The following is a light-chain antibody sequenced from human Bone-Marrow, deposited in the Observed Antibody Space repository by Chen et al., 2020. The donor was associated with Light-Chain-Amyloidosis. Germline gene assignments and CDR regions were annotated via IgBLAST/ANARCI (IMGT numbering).Light chain of an antibody. CDR1: NIGSTS. CDR3: QVWDRSSDRPV. CDR2: YDS. V-gene: IGLV3-21*02. Sequence: SYVLTQPSSVSVATGQTATIACGGNNIGSTSVHWYQQTPGQAPLLVVYYDSDRPSGIPERLSGSNSGNTATLTISRVEAGDEADYYCQVWDRSSDRPVFGGGTKLTVL. J-gene: IGLJ3*02.